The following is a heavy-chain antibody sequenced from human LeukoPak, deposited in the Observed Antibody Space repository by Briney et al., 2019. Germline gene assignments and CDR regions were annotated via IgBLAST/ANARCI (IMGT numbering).Heavy chain of an antibody. CDR1: GGSFSGYY. Sequence: PSETLSLTCAVHGGSFSGYYWSWIRQPPGKGLEWIGEINHSGSTNYNPSLKSRVTISVDTSKNQFSLKLSSVTAADTAVYYCARESGSYHNWFDPWGQGTLVTVSS. J-gene: IGHJ5*02. CDR2: INHSGST. V-gene: IGHV4-34*01. D-gene: IGHD1-26*01. CDR3: ARESGSYHNWFDP.